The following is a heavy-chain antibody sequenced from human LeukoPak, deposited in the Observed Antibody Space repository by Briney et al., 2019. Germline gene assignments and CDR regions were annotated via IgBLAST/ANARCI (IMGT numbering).Heavy chain of an antibody. CDR2: INSDGSST. V-gene: IGHV3-74*01. Sequence: PGGSLRLSCAASGFTFSSYWMHWVRQAPGKGLVWVSRINSDGSSTSYADSVKGRFTISRDNAKNTLYLQMNSPRAEDTAVYYCARGTAMAGPDYWGQGTLVTVSS. CDR3: ARGTAMAGPDY. J-gene: IGHJ4*02. CDR1: GFTFSSYW. D-gene: IGHD5-18*01.